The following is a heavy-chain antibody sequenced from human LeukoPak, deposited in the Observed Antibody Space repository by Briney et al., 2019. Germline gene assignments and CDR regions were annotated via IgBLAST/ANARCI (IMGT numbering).Heavy chain of an antibody. CDR3: EAYHDSGGWYYFDY. D-gene: IGHD6-19*01. CDR1: GGSISSGGYY. J-gene: IGHJ4*02. V-gene: IGHV4-31*03. CDR2: IYYSGST. Sequence: PSETLSLTCTVSGGSISSGGYYWSWIRQHPGKGLEWIGYIYYSGSTYYNPSLKSRVTISVDTSKNQFSLKLSSVTAADTAVYYCEAYHDSGGWYYFDYWGQGTLVTVSS.